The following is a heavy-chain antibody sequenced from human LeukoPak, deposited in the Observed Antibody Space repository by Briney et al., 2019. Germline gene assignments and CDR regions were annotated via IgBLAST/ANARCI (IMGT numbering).Heavy chain of an antibody. CDR2: IYYSGST. D-gene: IGHD3-10*01. Sequence: SETLSLTCTVSGGSISSYYWSWIRQPPGKGLEWIGYIYYSGSTNYNPSLKSRVTISVDTSKNQFSLKLSSVTAADTAVYYCAGGGNYGSGSYYYGDRFDPWGQGTLVTVSS. CDR1: GGSISSYY. J-gene: IGHJ5*02. V-gene: IGHV4-59*01. CDR3: AGGGNYGSGSYYYGDRFDP.